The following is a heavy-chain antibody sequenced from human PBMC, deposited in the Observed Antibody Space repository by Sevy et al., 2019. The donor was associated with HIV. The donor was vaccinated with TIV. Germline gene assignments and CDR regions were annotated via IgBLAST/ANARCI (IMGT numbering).Heavy chain of an antibody. V-gene: IGHV4-39*01. D-gene: IGHD2-15*01. CDR3: ASSVVVAATRRPGAIDY. J-gene: IGHJ4*02. CDR2: IYYSGST. CDR1: GGSISSSSYY. Sequence: SETLSLTCTVSGGSISSSSYYWGWIRQPPGKGLEWIGSIYYSGSTYYNPSLKSRVTISVDTSKNQFSLKRSSVTAADTAVYYCASSVVVAATRRPGAIDYWGQGTLVTVS.